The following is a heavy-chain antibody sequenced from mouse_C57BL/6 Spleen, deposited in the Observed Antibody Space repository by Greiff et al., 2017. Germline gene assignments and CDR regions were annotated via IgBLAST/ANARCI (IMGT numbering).Heavy chain of an antibody. D-gene: IGHD1-1*01. CDR1: GYAFSSYW. V-gene: IGHV1-80*01. CDR2: IYPGDGDT. CDR3: ARWDYYGSSYWYFDV. Sequence: QVQLQQSGAELVKPGASVKISCKASGYAFSSYWMNWVKQRPGKGLEWIGQIYPGDGDTNYNGKFKGKATLTVDKSSCTAYMQLSSLTSKDSAVYFCARWDYYGSSYWYFDVWGTGTTVTVSS. J-gene: IGHJ1*03.